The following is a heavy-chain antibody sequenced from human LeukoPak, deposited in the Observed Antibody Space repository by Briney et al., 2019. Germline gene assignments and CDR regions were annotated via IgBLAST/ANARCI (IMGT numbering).Heavy chain of an antibody. CDR3: ARYRYYGSGRRYGMDV. CDR1: GFSFSAYT. D-gene: IGHD3-10*01. CDR2: ISSSSNYI. V-gene: IGHV3-21*01. Sequence: GGSLRLSCAASGFSFSAYTINWVRQAPGKGLEWVSSISSSSNYIFYADSVKGRFTISRDNAKNSLYLQMNSLRAEDAAVYYCARYRYYGSGRRYGMDVWGQGTTVTVSS. J-gene: IGHJ6*02.